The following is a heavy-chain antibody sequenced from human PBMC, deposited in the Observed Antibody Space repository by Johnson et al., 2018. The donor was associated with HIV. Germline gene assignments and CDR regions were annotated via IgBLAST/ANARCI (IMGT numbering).Heavy chain of an antibody. CDR1: GFTFDDYA. CDR2: ISWNSGSI. V-gene: IGHV3-9*01. J-gene: IGHJ3*02. CDR3: AKDKLGSISFAFDI. D-gene: IGHD6-13*01. Sequence: VLLVESGGGLVQPGRSLRLSCAASGFTFDDYAMHWVRQAPGKGLEWVSGISWNSGSIGYADSVKGRFTISRDNAKNSLYLQMNSLRAEDTALYYCAKDKLGSISFAFDIWGQGTMVTVSS.